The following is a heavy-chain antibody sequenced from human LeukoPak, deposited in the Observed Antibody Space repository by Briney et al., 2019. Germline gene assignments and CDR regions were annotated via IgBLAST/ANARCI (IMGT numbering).Heavy chain of an antibody. CDR2: ISYDGRNK. CDR1: GFSFSSYG. CDR3: VKDPSRITTIVVVIPPYFFDY. V-gene: IGHV3-30*18. Sequence: PGGSLRLSCAASGFSFSSYGMHWVRQAPGKGLEWVAVISYDGRNKDYAHSVRGRFSISRDNSKNTLYLQMNSLRDEDTAVYYCVKDPSRITTIVVVIPPYFFDYWGQRTLVTVSS. J-gene: IGHJ4*02. D-gene: IGHD3-22*01.